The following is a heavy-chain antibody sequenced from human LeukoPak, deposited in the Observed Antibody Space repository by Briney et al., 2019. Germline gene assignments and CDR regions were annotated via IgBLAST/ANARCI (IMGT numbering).Heavy chain of an antibody. Sequence: PSETLSLTCTVSGGSISSSSYYWGWIRQPPGKGLGWIGRIYYSGSTYYNPSLKSRVTISVDTSKNQFSLKLSSVTAADTAVYYCARHNTVTTLHYYYYYYMDVWGKGTTVTVSS. CDR2: IYYSGST. J-gene: IGHJ6*03. V-gene: IGHV4-39*01. CDR3: ARHNTVTTLHYYYYYYMDV. CDR1: GGSISSSSYY. D-gene: IGHD4-17*01.